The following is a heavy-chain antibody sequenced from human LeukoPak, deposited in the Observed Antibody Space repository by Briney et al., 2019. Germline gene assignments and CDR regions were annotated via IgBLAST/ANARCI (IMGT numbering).Heavy chain of an antibody. V-gene: IGHV3-23*01. Sequence: GSLRLSCAASGFTFSNYGMTWVRQAPGKGLEWVSSISGSGGITTYYADSVKGRFTISRDNSNNTLYLQMNSLRAEDTAVYYCAKGQVATSLVRFDYWGQGILVTVSS. CDR1: GFTFSNYG. CDR2: ISGSGGIT. D-gene: IGHD5-12*01. CDR3: AKGQVATSLVRFDY. J-gene: IGHJ4*02.